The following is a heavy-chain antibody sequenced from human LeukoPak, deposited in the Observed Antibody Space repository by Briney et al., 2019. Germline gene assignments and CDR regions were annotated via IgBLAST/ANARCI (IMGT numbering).Heavy chain of an antibody. V-gene: IGHV1-2*02. Sequence: ASVTISCKSSGYTFTGYYMHWVRQAPGQGLEWMGWINPNSGHTNYAQKFQGRVTMTRDTSVSTAYMELSRLRSDDTALYYCASFEAYDFWSGYQDPRFDYWGQGTLVTVSS. CDR3: ASFEAYDFWSGYQDPRFDY. CDR2: INPNSGHT. CDR1: GYTFTGYY. D-gene: IGHD3-3*01. J-gene: IGHJ4*02.